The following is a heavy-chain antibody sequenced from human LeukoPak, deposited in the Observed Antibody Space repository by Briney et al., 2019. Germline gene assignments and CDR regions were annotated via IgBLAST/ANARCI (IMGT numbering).Heavy chain of an antibody. V-gene: IGHV3-74*01. CDR2: INTDGSST. J-gene: IGHJ4*02. D-gene: IGHD6-13*01. CDR3: ARVSSSSWWALDY. CDR1: GFTFSSYW. Sequence: TGGSLRLSCAASGFTFSSYWMHWVRHAPGKGLVWVSRINTDGSSTSYGDSVKGRFTISRDNAKNTLYLQMNSLRAEDTAVYYCARVSSSSWWALDYWGQGTLVTVSS.